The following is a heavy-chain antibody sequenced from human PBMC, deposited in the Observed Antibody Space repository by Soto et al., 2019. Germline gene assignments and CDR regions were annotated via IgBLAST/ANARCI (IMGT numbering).Heavy chain of an antibody. V-gene: IGHV1-2*04. D-gene: IGHD6-13*01. CDR1: GYTFTGYY. CDR3: ARYSSSWSDAFDI. CDR2: INPNSGGT. J-gene: IGHJ3*02. Sequence: GASVKVSCKASGYTFTGYYMHWVRQAPGQGLEWMGWINPNSGGTNYAQKFQGWVTMTRDTSISTAYMELSRLRSDDTAVYYCARYSSSWSDAFDIWGQGTMVTVSS.